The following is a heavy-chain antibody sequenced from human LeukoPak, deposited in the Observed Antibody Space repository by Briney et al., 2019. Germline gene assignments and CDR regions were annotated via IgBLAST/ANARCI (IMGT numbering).Heavy chain of an antibody. CDR3: ARVPPRYYDSSGYLDY. V-gene: IGHV4-31*02. Sequence: IYYSGSTYYNPSLKSRVTISVDTSKNQFSLKLSSVTAADTAVYYCARVPPRYYDSSGYLDYWGQGTLVTVSS. J-gene: IGHJ4*02. CDR2: IYYSGST. D-gene: IGHD3-22*01.